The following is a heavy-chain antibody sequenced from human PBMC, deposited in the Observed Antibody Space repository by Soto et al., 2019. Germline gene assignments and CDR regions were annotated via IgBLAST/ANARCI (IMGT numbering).Heavy chain of an antibody. J-gene: IGHJ5*02. D-gene: IGHD3-22*01. Sequence: SETLSLTCTVSSASIGSSDYTWGWIRQPPGKGLEWIGSIYYSGTTYYNPSLNSRVTVFVDTSKNQFSLKLTSVTAADTALYYCARDYFDSSDYTTNWFDPWGQGTLVTVSS. CDR1: SASIGSSDYT. CDR3: ARDYFDSSDYTTNWFDP. V-gene: IGHV4-39*01. CDR2: IYYSGTT.